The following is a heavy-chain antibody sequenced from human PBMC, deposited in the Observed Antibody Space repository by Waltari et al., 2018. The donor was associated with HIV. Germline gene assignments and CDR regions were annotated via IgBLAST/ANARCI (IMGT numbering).Heavy chain of an antibody. Sequence: QVQLVQSGAEVKKPGSSVKLSCRASGGTFNNTAITWVRQDPGQGREGMGGIIPVVGTTNDAQKFQGRLTIIADESTSTGYMELSSLRSEDTAVYYCARMATVVDWYFDLWGRGTLVTVSS. CDR2: IIPVVGTT. D-gene: IGHD2-15*01. CDR3: ARMATVVDWYFDL. V-gene: IGHV1-69*01. J-gene: IGHJ2*01. CDR1: GGTFNNTA.